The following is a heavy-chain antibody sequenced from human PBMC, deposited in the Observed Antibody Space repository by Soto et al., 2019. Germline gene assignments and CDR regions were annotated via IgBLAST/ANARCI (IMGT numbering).Heavy chain of an antibody. CDR1: GYTFTSYY. CDR2: INPSGGGT. Sequence: ASVKVSCKAPGYTFTSYYMHWVRQAPGQGLEWMGIINPSGGGTTYAQKFQGRVTMTRDTSTSTVYMELSSLRSEDTAVYYCAREIAAAGGSYYYYYGMDVWGQGTTVTVSS. D-gene: IGHD6-13*01. V-gene: IGHV1-46*01. CDR3: AREIAAAGGSYYYYYGMDV. J-gene: IGHJ6*02.